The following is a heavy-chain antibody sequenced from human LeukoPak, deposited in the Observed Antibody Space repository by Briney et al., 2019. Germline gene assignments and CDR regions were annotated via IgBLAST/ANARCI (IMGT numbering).Heavy chain of an antibody. CDR2: ISAYNGNT. D-gene: IGHD3-10*01. CDR1: GYTFTNYG. J-gene: IGHJ4*02. CDR3: AREWYYYTSGSYSHCDY. V-gene: IGHV1-18*01. Sequence: ASVKVSCKASGYTFTNYGVTWVRQAPGQGLEWMGWISAYNGNTNYAQKFQGRVTMTTDTSTTTAYMELRSLRSDDTAMYYCAREWYYYTSGSYSHCDYWGQGNPGHRLL.